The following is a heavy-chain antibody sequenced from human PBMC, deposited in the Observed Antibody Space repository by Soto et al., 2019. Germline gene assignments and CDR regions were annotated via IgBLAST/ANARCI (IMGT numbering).Heavy chain of an antibody. CDR1: GGSISSGGYS. J-gene: IGHJ4*02. CDR3: ARVRSGWGSDY. CDR2: IYHSGST. V-gene: IGHV4-30-2*01. D-gene: IGHD6-19*01. Sequence: QLHLQESGSGLVKPSQTLSLTCAVSGGSISSGGYSWSWIRQPPGKGLNYIGYIYHSGSTYYNPSFKSRVPISVDRSKNQFSLKLSSVTAADTAVYYCARVRSGWGSDYWGQGTLVTVSS.